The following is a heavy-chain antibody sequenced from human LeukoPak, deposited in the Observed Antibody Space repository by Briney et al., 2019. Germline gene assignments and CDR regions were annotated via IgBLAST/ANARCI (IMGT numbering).Heavy chain of an antibody. CDR1: GGSISSSSYY. Sequence: SETLSLTCTVSGGSISSSSYYWGWIRQPPGKGLEWIGSIYYSGSTYYNPSLKSRVTISVDTSKNQFSLKLSSVTAADTAVYYCARGRRTNYYGSGSVFDYWGQGTLVTVSS. D-gene: IGHD3-10*01. V-gene: IGHV4-39*01. J-gene: IGHJ4*02. CDR3: ARGRRTNYYGSGSVFDY. CDR2: IYYSGST.